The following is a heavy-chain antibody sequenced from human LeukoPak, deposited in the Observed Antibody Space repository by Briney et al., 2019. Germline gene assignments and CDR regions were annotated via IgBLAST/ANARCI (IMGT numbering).Heavy chain of an antibody. CDR2: ISASSSTM. CDR3: ARDAGTGYFDY. V-gene: IGHV3-48*02. J-gene: IGHJ4*02. CDR1: GFTFSSFS. Sequence: PGGSLRLSCAASGFTFSSFSMNWVRQAPGKGLEWISYISASSSTMYYADSVKGRFTISRDNAKNSLSLQINSLRDEDTAVFYCARDAGTGYFDYWGQGTLVTVSS. D-gene: IGHD1-1*01.